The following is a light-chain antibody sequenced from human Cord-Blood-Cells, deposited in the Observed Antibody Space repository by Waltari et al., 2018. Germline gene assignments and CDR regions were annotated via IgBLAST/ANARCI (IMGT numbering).Light chain of an antibody. CDR3: NSRDSRGNHLGV. J-gene: IGLJ2*01. CDR1: SLRSYY. Sequence: SSELTQDPAVSVALGQTVRITCQGDSLRSYYASWYQQKPGQAPVLVIYGKNNRPSGIPDRFSGSSSGNTASLTITGAQAEDEADYYCNSRDSRGNHLGVFGGGTKLTV. CDR2: GKN. V-gene: IGLV3-19*01.